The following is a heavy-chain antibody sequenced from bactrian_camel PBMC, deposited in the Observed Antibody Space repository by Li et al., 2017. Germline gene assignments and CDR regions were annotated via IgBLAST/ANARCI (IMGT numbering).Heavy chain of an antibody. CDR3: AADDRGSRYCTGATFLY. CDR1: AYNTESGY. V-gene: IGHV3S28*01. CDR2: IDTGDGST. J-gene: IGHJ4*01. D-gene: IGHD3*01. Sequence: QLVESGGGSVQAGGSLKLSCIASAYNTESGYMGWFRQAPGQEREGVAAIDTGDGSTYYLNSVEGRFTISKDNAKNTLYLQMNSLKPEDTAMYYCAADDRGSRYCTGATFLYWGQGTQVTVS.